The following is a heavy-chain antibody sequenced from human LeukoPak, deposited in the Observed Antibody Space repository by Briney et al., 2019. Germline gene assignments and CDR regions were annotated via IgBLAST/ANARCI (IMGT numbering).Heavy chain of an antibody. D-gene: IGHD5-18*01. Sequence: PTASVKVSCKASGYTFTSHVMHWVRQAPGHRLEWMGWIDTGNGKTKYSQKFQGRVTITRDTSASTAYMELSSPRSEDTAVYYCARGVGYNYGLYYYYGMDVWGQGTTVTVSS. V-gene: IGHV1-3*04. CDR2: IDTGNGKT. CDR3: ARGVGYNYGLYYYYGMDV. J-gene: IGHJ6*02. CDR1: GYTFTSHV.